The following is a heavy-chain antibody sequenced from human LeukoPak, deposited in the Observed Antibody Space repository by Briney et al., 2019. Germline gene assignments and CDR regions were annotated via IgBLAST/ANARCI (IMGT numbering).Heavy chain of an antibody. D-gene: IGHD3-3*02. CDR1: GGLISISTYY. J-gene: IGHJ4*02. V-gene: IGHV4-39*07. CDR3: ARVPHSVTLGAIFLHYFDY. CDR2: IYYSGTT. Sequence: SETLSLTCTVSGGLISISTYYWGWIRQPPGKGLEWIGSIYYSGTTHYNPSLKSRVTIAVDTSKNQFSLKLISVTAADTAVYYCARVPHSVTLGAIFLHYFDYWGLGTLVTVSS.